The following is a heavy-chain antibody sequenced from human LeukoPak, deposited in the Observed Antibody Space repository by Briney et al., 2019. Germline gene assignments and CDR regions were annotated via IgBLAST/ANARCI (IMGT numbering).Heavy chain of an antibody. CDR2: IIPIFGTA. J-gene: IGHJ4*02. CDR3: AGNIVVVPAAMLASSSSLDY. V-gene: IGHV1-69*05. Sequence: GASVKVSCKASGGTFSSYAISWVRQAPGQGLEWMGGIIPIFGTANYAQKFQGRVTITTGESTSTAYMELSSLRSEDTAVYYCAGNIVVVPAAMLASSSSLDYWGQGTLVTVSS. D-gene: IGHD2-2*01. CDR1: GGTFSSYA.